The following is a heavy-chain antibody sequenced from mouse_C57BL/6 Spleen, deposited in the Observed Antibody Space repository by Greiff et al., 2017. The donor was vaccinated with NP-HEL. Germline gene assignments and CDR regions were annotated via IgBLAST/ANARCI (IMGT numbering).Heavy chain of an antibody. Sequence: QVQLQQPGAELVKPGASVKLSCKASGYTFTSYWMHWVKQRPGRGLEWIGRIDPNSGGTKYNEKFKSKATLTVDKPSSTAYMQLSSLTSEDSAVYYCARKDYGSPYAMDYWGQGTSVTVSS. CDR3: ARKDYGSPYAMDY. D-gene: IGHD1-1*01. CDR2: IDPNSGGT. J-gene: IGHJ4*01. V-gene: IGHV1-72*01. CDR1: GYTFTSYW.